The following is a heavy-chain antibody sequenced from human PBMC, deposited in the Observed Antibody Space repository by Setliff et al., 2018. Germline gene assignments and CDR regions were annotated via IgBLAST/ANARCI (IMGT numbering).Heavy chain of an antibody. CDR2: ISSSGSTI. CDR1: GFTFSTYE. Sequence: PGGSLRLSCAASGFTFSTYEMNWVRQAPGKGLEWVEYISSSGSTIYYVDSVKGRFTISRDNAKNSLYLQMNSLRAEDTAVYYCARYSSGWCFDYWGQGTRVT. D-gene: IGHD6-19*01. CDR3: ARYSSGWCFDY. J-gene: IGHJ4*02. V-gene: IGHV3-48*03.